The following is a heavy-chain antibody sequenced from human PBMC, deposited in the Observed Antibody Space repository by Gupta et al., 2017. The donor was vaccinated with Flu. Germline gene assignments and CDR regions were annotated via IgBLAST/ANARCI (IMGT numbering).Heavy chain of an antibody. V-gene: IGHV3-23*01. D-gene: IGHD1-26*01. CDR3: AKDRAHMTRGKNGFDY. CDR2: ISGSGGST. CDR1: FTFSSYA. J-gene: IGHJ4*02. Sequence: FTFSSYAMSWVRQAPGKGLEWVSAISGSGGSTYYADSVKGRFTISRDNSKNTLYLQMNSLRAEDTAVYYCAKDRAHMTRGKNGFDYWGQGTLVTVSS.